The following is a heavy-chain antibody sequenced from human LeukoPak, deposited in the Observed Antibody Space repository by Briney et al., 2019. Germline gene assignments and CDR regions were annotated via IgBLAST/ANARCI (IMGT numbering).Heavy chain of an antibody. CDR1: GFTFSSYW. Sequence: PGGSLRLSWAASGFTFSSYWMHWVRQAPGKGLVWVSRINSDGSSTSYADSVKGRFTIPRDNAKNTLYLQMNSLRAEDTAVYYCARDRVVGALGYWGQGTLVTVSS. CDR3: ARDRVVGALGY. D-gene: IGHD1-26*01. V-gene: IGHV3-74*01. J-gene: IGHJ4*02. CDR2: INSDGSST.